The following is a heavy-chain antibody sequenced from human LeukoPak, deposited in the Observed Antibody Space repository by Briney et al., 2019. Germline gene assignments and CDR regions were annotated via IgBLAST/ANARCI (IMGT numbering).Heavy chain of an antibody. D-gene: IGHD4-17*01. CDR1: GGTFSSYA. Sequence: SVKVSCKASGGTFSSYAISWVRQAPGQGLEWMGGIIPIFGTANYAQKFQGRVTITADESTSAAYMELSSLRSEDTAVYYCARDFDPADYGDYTPYGMDVWGQGTTVTVSS. CDR2: IIPIFGTA. V-gene: IGHV1-69*13. CDR3: ARDFDPADYGDYTPYGMDV. J-gene: IGHJ6*02.